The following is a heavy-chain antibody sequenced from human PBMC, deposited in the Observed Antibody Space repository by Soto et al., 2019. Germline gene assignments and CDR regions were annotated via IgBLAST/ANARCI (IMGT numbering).Heavy chain of an antibody. CDR2: IYWDDDK. J-gene: IGHJ5*02. CDR1: GFSLSTTGVG. Sequence: QITLKESGPTLVKPTRTLTLTCTFSGFSLSTTGVGVGWIRQPPGKALEWLALIYWDDDKRYSPSLKSRLTITKDPSKNQVTLIMTTMDPVYTATYYCARSLYDYVWGTSWFNPWGQGTLVTVSS. CDR3: ARSLYDYVWGTSWFNP. V-gene: IGHV2-5*02. D-gene: IGHD3-16*01.